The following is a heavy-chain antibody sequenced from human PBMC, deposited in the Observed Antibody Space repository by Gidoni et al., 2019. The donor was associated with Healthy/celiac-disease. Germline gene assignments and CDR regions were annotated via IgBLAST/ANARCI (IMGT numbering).Heavy chain of an antibody. V-gene: IGHV3-30*18. Sequence: QVQLVESGGGVVQPGRSLRLSCAASGFTFSSYGMHWVRQAPGKGLEWVAVISYDGSNKYYADSVKGRFTISRDNSKNTLYLQMNSLRAEDTAVYYCAKDSYSYASYYFDYWGQGTLVTVSS. D-gene: IGHD5-18*01. J-gene: IGHJ4*02. CDR2: ISYDGSNK. CDR3: AKDSYSYASYYFDY. CDR1: GFTFSSYG.